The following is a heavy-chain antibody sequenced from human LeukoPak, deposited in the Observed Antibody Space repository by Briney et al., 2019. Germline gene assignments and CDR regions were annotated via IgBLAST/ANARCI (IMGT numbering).Heavy chain of an antibody. D-gene: IGHD6-13*01. J-gene: IGHJ5*02. CDR1: GGSFSGYY. Sequence: RSSETLSLTCAVYGGSFSGYYWNWIRQPPGKGLEWIGEINHSGSINYNPSLKSRVTISVDRSKNQFSLNLTSVTAADTAVYYCARGRKQQLVRTTYNWFDPWGQGTLVTVSS. V-gene: IGHV4-34*01. CDR2: INHSGSI. CDR3: ARGRKQQLVRTTYNWFDP.